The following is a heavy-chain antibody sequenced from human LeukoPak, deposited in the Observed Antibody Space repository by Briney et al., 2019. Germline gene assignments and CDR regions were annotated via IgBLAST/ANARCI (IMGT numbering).Heavy chain of an antibody. D-gene: IGHD5-18*01. Sequence: ASVKVSCKASGYIFTNYGISWVRQAPGQGLEWMGWIGTHNGNTNYAQKVQGRVTMTTDTSTSTAYMELRSLRFDDTAVYYCARGGYSNGCDYWGQGTLVTVSS. CDR3: ARGGYSNGCDY. CDR2: IGTHNGNT. CDR1: GYIFTNYG. J-gene: IGHJ4*02. V-gene: IGHV1-18*01.